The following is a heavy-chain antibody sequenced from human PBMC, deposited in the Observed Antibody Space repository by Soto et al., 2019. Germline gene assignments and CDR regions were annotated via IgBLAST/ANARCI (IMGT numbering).Heavy chain of an antibody. D-gene: IGHD2-8*01. CDR1: GFTFSSYG. V-gene: IGHV3-33*01. Sequence: PGGSLRLSCAASGFTFSSYGMHWVRQAPGKGLEWVAVIWYDGSNKYYADSVKGRFTISRDNSKNTLYLQMNSLRAEDTAVYYCARSSDKYCTNGVCYTIDYWGQGTMVTVYS. J-gene: IGHJ4*02. CDR2: IWYDGSNK. CDR3: ARSSDKYCTNGVCYTIDY.